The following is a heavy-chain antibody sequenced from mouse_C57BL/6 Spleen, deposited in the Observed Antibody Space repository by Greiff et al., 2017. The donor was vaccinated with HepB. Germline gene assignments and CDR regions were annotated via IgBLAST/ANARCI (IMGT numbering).Heavy chain of an antibody. J-gene: IGHJ3*01. Sequence: EVQGVESGAELVKPGASVKLSCTASGFNIKDYYMHWVKQRTEQGLEWIGRIDPEDGETKYAPKFQGKATITADTSSNTAYLQLSSLTSEDTAVYYCARNYGSSYWFAYWGQGTLVTVSA. CDR1: GFNIKDYY. CDR2: IDPEDGET. D-gene: IGHD1-1*01. V-gene: IGHV14-2*01. CDR3: ARNYGSSYWFAY.